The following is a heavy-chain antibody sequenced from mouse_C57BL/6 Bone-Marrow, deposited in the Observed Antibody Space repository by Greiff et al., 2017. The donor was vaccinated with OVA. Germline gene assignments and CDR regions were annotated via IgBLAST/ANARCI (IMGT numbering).Heavy chain of an antibody. CDR3: ARNGSRDYYAMDY. J-gene: IGHJ4*01. CDR2: IWSGGST. Sequence: QVQLKESGPGLVQPSQSLSITCTVSGFSLTSYGVHWVRQSPGKGLEWLGVIWSGGSTDYNAAFISRLSIRKDNSKSQVFFKMNSLQADDSAIYYCARNGSRDYYAMDYWGQGTSVTVSS. V-gene: IGHV2-2*01. D-gene: IGHD1-1*01. CDR1: GFSLTSYG.